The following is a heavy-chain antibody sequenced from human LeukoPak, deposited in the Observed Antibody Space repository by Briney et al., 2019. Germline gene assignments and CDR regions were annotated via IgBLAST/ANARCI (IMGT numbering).Heavy chain of an antibody. V-gene: IGHV3-23*01. D-gene: IGHD2-2*01. CDR2: ISPSGSST. J-gene: IGHJ5*02. Sequence: SGGSLRLSCAASGFSFSSYAMNWVRQAPGKGLEWVSGISPSGSSTNYADSVQGRFTVSRDNSKDMLYLQMNSLRSEDTAVYYCASDPRYCSSTSCYRPWGQGTLVTVSS. CDR1: GFSFSSYA. CDR3: ASDPRYCSSTSCYRP.